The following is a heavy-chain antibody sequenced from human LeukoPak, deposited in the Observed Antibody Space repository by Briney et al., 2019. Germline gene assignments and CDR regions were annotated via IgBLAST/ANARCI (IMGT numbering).Heavy chain of an antibody. CDR1: GGSISSYY. D-gene: IGHD3-3*01. V-gene: IGHV4-59*01. J-gene: IGHJ4*02. CDR2: IYYSGST. Sequence: SETLSLTCTVSGGSISSYYWSWIRQPPGKGLEWIGYIYYSGSTNYNPSLKSRVTISVDTSKNQFSLKLSSVTAADTAVYYCARHYDFWSGYYLFDYWGQGTLVTVSS. CDR3: ARHYDFWSGYYLFDY.